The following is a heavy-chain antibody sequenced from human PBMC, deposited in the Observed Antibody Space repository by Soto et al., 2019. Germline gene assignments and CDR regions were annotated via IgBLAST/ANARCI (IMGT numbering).Heavy chain of an antibody. V-gene: IGHV3-21*01. CDR1: GFTFSSYS. Sequence: EVQLVESGGGLVKPGGSLRLSCAASGFTFSSYSMNWVRQAPGKGLEWVSSISSSSSYIYYADSVKGRFTISRDNAKTSLYLQMNSLRAEDTAVYYCARLGDYYYYMDVWGKGTTVTVSS. CDR3: ARLGDYYYYMDV. CDR2: ISSSSSYI. J-gene: IGHJ6*03.